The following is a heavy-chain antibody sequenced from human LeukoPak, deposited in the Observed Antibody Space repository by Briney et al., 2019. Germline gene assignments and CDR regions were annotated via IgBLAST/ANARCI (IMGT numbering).Heavy chain of an antibody. D-gene: IGHD3-10*01. CDR2: ISGSGGST. V-gene: IGHV3-23*01. CDR1: GFTFSGYA. J-gene: IGHJ4*02. Sequence: GGSLRLSCAASGFTFSGYAMSWVRQAPGKGLEWVSAISGSGGSTYYADSVKGRFTISRDNSKNTLYLQMNSLRAEDTAVYYCAKEVDTMVRGVSTSSFDYWGQGTLVTVSS. CDR3: AKEVDTMVRGVSTSSFDY.